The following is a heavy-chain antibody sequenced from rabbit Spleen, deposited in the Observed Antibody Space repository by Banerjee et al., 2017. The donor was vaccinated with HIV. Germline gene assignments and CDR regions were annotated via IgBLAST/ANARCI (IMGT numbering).Heavy chain of an antibody. Sequence: QEQLVESGGGLVQPEGSLTLTCKASGVSFSDKEVMCWVRQAPEKGLEWIACINSDTGKNVYATWAKGRFTISRTSSTTVTLQMTSLTVADTASYFCARDLPGVIGWNFGFWGPGTLVTVS. CDR3: ARDLPGVIGWNFGF. CDR2: INSDTGKN. D-gene: IGHD3-1*01. V-gene: IGHV1S45*01. J-gene: IGHJ3*01. CDR1: GVSFSDKEV.